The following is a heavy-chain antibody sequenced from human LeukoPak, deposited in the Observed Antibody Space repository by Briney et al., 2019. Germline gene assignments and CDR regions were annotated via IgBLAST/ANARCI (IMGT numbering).Heavy chain of an antibody. Sequence: GSLRLSCAASGFTFSSYSMNWVRQPPGKGLEWIGEINHSGSTNYNPSLKSRVTISVDTSKNQFSLKLSSVTAADTAVYYCARVAEITTKGHFDYWGQGTLVTVSS. J-gene: IGHJ4*02. V-gene: IGHV4-34*01. D-gene: IGHD1-14*01. CDR3: ARVAEITTKGHFDY. CDR1: GFTFSSYS. CDR2: INHSGST.